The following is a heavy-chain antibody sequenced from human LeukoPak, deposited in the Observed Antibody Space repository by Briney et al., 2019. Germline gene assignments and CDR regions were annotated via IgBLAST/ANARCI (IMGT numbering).Heavy chain of an antibody. Sequence: GESLKISCKGSGYTFTSNWIAWVRRMPGKGLEWMGIIYPGDSDTRYSPSFQGQVTISADKSICTAYLQWISLKASDTAMYYCARSGNGWAFDYWGQGTLVTVSS. J-gene: IGHJ4*02. CDR3: ARSGNGWAFDY. CDR2: IYPGDSDT. CDR1: GYTFTSNW. V-gene: IGHV5-51*01. D-gene: IGHD6-19*01.